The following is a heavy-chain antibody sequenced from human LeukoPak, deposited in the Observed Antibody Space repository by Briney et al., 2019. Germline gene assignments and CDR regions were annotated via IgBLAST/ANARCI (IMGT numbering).Heavy chain of an antibody. CDR3: AREFPPHCSSTSCYPDH. CDR2: ISSSTRRI. V-gene: IGHV3-48*02. CDR1: GFNFSSYS. J-gene: IGHJ5*02. Sequence: PGGSLRLSCAASGFNFSSYSLNWVRQAPGKGLEWVSYISSSTRRIYYADSVKGRFTISRDSAKNSLYLQMDSLRDEDTAMYYYAREFPPHCSSTSCYPDHWGQGTLVTVSS. D-gene: IGHD2-2*01.